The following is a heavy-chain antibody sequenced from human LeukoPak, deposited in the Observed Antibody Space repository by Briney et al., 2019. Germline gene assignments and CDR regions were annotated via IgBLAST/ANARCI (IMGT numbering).Heavy chain of an antibody. J-gene: IGHJ4*02. CDR3: ARVPASNPPTSYYFDY. D-gene: IGHD1-14*01. V-gene: IGHV3-7*01. CDR1: GFIFSSLW. CDR2: MKPDGSDK. Sequence: GGSLRLSCAASGFIFSSLWMSWVRQAPGKGLEWVASMKPDGSDKYYVDSVKGRFTISRDNTKNSLFLQMDSLRAEDTAVYYCARVPASNPPTSYYFDYWGQGTLVTVSS.